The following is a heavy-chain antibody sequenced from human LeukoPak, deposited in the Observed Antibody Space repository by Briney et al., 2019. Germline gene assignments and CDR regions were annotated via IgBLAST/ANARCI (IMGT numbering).Heavy chain of an antibody. CDR1: GFTFSSYS. CDR3: ARDVHRGVINWFDP. D-gene: IGHD3-10*01. Sequence: GGSLRLSCAASGFTFSSYSMNWVRQAPGKGLEWVSSISSSSSYIYYADSVKGRFTISRDNAKNSLYLQMNSLRAEDTAVYYCARDVHRGVINWFDPWGQGTLVTVSS. V-gene: IGHV3-21*01. CDR2: ISSSSSYI. J-gene: IGHJ5*02.